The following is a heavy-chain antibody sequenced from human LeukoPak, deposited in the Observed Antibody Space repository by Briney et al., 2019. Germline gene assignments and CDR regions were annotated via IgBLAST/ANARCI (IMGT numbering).Heavy chain of an antibody. D-gene: IGHD3-22*01. V-gene: IGHV3-7*03. CDR2: IKQDGSKK. CDR3: ATPLDYYDSSGYHQGGD. J-gene: IGHJ4*02. CDR1: GFTFSSYW. Sequence: GGSLRLSCAASGFTFSSYWMTWVRQAPGKGLEWVANIKQDGSKKNYVDSVKGRLTISRDNAKNSLYLQMNSLRAEDTAVYFCATPLDYYDSSGYHQGGDWGQGTLVTVSS.